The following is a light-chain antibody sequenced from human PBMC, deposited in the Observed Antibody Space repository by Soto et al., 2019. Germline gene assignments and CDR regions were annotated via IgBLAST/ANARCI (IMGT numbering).Light chain of an antibody. J-gene: IGKJ3*01. CDR3: QQRDNWPFT. Sequence: EIVLTQSPATLSLSPGARATLSCRASQSVGSYLAWFQQRPGQAPRLVIHDASKRATGIPARFSGSGSGTDFSLTISGLEPEDCAVYYCQQRDNWPFTFGTGTTVDIK. CDR2: DAS. CDR1: QSVGSY. V-gene: IGKV3-11*01.